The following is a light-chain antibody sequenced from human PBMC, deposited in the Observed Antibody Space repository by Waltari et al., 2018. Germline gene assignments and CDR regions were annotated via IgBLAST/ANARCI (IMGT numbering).Light chain of an antibody. Sequence: DIKMTQSPSSLSASVGDRVTITCRASQDISNFLAWYQQKPGKVPKLLIYEASSLQSGVPSRFSGSGSGTDFTLTISSLQPEDVATYFCQKYNSAPETFGQGTKVEIK. V-gene: IGKV1-27*01. CDR1: QDISNF. CDR3: QKYNSAPET. J-gene: IGKJ2*01. CDR2: EAS.